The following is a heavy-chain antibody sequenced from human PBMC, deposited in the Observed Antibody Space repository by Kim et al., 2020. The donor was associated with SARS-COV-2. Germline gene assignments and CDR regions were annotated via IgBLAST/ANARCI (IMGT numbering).Heavy chain of an antibody. CDR1: GYTFTNYA. J-gene: IGHJ6*02. V-gene: IGHV1-3*01. CDR2: INAGNANT. Sequence: ASVKVSCKASGYTFTNYAIHWVRQAPGQSLEWIGGINAGNANTKYSQKFHDRVTFTRDTYASTVYLEMGSLRAEDTSVYYCARDFSGYNYYYYGMDVWGQGTTVTVSS. CDR3: ARDFSGYNYYYYGMDV. D-gene: IGHD5-12*01.